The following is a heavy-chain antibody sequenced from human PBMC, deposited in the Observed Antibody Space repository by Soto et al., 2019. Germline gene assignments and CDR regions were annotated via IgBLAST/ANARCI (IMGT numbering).Heavy chain of an antibody. CDR2: INTGNART. V-gene: IGHV1-3*04. D-gene: IGHD3-16*01. Sequence: QVQLVQSGAEVKKPGASVKLSCKASGYTFANYALHWLRQAPGQRLEWMGWINTGNARTQYSQTFQDRITITRDTXXTTAYMELGSLASEDTAVYYCAREGALGGPNWFAPWGQGTLVTVSS. J-gene: IGHJ5*02. CDR3: AREGALGGPNWFAP. CDR1: GYTFANYA.